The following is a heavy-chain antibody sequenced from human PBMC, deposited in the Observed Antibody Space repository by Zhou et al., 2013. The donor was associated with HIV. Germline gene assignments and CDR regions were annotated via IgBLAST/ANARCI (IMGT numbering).Heavy chain of an antibody. CDR1: NTSFSSYY. Sequence: QVQLHQWGTGLLKPSETLSLTCAVYNTSFSSYYWAWIRQTPGKGLEWVGEVNEDGRPIYNPSLKSRLLISLDVSKSQVSLKMTSVTVADTALYFCARGGPTLMKXGCSLLLLGPDWSNLRFD. J-gene: IGHJ5*02. CDR3: ARGGPTLMKXGCSLLLLGPDWSNLRFD. V-gene: IGHV4-34*01. CDR2: VNEDGRP. D-gene: IGHD3-9*01.